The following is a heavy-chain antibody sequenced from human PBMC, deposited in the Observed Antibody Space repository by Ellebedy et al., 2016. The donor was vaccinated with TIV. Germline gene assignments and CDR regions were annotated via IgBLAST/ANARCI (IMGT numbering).Heavy chain of an antibody. CDR1: GGSISSYY. J-gene: IGHJ4*02. Sequence: SETLSLXCTVSGGSISSYYWSWIRQPPGKGLEWIGYIYYSGSTNYNPSLKSRVTISVDTSKNQFSLKLSSVTAADTAVYYCASMEEWLFYYWGQGTLVTVSS. D-gene: IGHD3-3*01. CDR3: ASMEEWLFYY. V-gene: IGHV4-59*13. CDR2: IYYSGST.